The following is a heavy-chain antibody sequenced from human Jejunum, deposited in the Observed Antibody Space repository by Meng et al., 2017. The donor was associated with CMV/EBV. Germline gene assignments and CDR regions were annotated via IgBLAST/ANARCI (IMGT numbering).Heavy chain of an antibody. CDR1: GFIFGDFA. Sequence: QVQLVESGGGVIHPGRSLTLSCAASGFIFGDFALHWVRQAPGKGLEWVAIISYDGNNRYADSVKGRFTISRDNSRNTLYLQMDSLRADDTAVYYCAREGPDYTSSYFDYWGQGNLVTVSS. V-gene: IGHV3-30*03. J-gene: IGHJ4*02. D-gene: IGHD4-11*01. CDR3: AREGPDYTSSYFDY. CDR2: ISYDGNNR.